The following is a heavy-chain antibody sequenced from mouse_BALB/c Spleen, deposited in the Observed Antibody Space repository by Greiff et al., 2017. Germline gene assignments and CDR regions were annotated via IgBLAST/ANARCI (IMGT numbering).Heavy chain of an antibody. D-gene: IGHD2-4*01. Sequence: EVKLVESGGGLVKPGGSLKLSCAASGFAFSSYDMSWVRQTPEKRLEWVAYISSGGGSTYYPDTVKGRFTISRDNAKNTLYLQMSSLKSEDTAMYYCARHGDYDCYFDYWGQGTTLTVSS. CDR1: GFAFSSYD. V-gene: IGHV5-12-1*01. CDR3: ARHGDYDCYFDY. J-gene: IGHJ2*01. CDR2: ISSGGGST.